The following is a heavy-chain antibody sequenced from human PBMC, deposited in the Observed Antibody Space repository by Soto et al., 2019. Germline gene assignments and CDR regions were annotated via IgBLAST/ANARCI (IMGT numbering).Heavy chain of an antibody. Sequence: GGSLRLSCAASGFTFSSHAMSWVRQAPGKGLEWVSAISGSGGSTYYADSVKGRFTISRDNSKNTLYLQMNSLRAEDTAVYYCARDHGYSGYDGYYYYYMDVWGKGTTVTVSS. V-gene: IGHV3-23*01. J-gene: IGHJ6*03. D-gene: IGHD5-12*01. CDR1: GFTFSSHA. CDR3: ARDHGYSGYDGYYYYYMDV. CDR2: ISGSGGST.